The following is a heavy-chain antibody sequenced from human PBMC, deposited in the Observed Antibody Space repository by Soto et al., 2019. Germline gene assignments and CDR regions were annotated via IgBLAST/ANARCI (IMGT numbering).Heavy chain of an antibody. J-gene: IGHJ5*02. CDR2: IWYDGSNK. V-gene: IGHV3-33*01. CDR1: GFTFSSYG. D-gene: IGHD3-10*01. Sequence: PGGSLRLSCAASGFTFSSYGMHWVRQAPGKGLEWVAVIWYDGSNKYYADSAKGRFTISRDNSKNTLYLQMNSLRAEDTAVYYYARDLVLLNWFDPWGQGTLVTVSS. CDR3: ARDLVLLNWFDP.